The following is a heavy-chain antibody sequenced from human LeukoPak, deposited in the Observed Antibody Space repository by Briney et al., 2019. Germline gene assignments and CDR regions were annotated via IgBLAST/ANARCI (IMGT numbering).Heavy chain of an antibody. CDR1: GFTFSSYA. CDR2: ISGSGGST. D-gene: IGHD3-16*01. J-gene: IGHJ3*02. V-gene: IGHV3-23*01. Sequence: GGSLRLSCAASGFTFSSYAMSWVRQAPGKGLEWVSAISGSGGSTYYADSVKGRFTISRDNSKNTLYLQMHTLRAEDTAVYYCARVTLWAFDIWGQGTMVTVSS. CDR3: ARVTLWAFDI.